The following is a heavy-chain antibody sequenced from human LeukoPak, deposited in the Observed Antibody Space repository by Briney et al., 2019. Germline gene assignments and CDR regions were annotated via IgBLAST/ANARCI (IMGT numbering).Heavy chain of an antibody. CDR3: ARDQFSSGYAYGHVFDY. J-gene: IGHJ4*02. Sequence: GGSLRLSCAASGFTFSSYGMHWVRQAPGKGLEWVAVISYDGSNKYYADSVKGRFTISRDNAKNSPYLQMNSLRAEDTAVYYCARDQFSSGYAYGHVFDYWGQGTVVTVSS. D-gene: IGHD5-18*01. V-gene: IGHV3-30*03. CDR2: ISYDGSNK. CDR1: GFTFSSYG.